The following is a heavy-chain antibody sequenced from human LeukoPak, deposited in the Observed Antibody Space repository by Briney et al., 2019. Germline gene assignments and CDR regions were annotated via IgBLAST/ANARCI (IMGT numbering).Heavy chain of an antibody. CDR1: GGSFSGYY. Sequence: SETLSLTCAVYGGSFSGYYWSWIRQPPGKGLEWIGEINHSGSTNYNPSLKSRVTISVDTSKNQFSLKLSSVTAADTAVYYCARCRRSTIFGVASPYYFDYWGQGTLVTVSS. D-gene: IGHD3-3*01. J-gene: IGHJ4*02. CDR2: INHSGST. V-gene: IGHV4-34*01. CDR3: ARCRRSTIFGVASPYYFDY.